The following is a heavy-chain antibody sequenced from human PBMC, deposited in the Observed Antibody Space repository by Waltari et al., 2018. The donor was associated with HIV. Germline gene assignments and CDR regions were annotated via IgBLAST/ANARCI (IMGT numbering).Heavy chain of an antibody. CDR3: ARDSGVGLLYDY. Sequence: EVQLVESGGGLVQPGGSLRLSCAASGFTFSSYSMNWGGQAPGKGLEWVSYISSSSSSIYYSDSVNGRFTISRDNAKNSLYLQMNSLRDEDTAVYYCARDSGVGLLYDYWGQGTLVTVSS. D-gene: IGHD3-3*01. V-gene: IGHV3-48*02. CDR1: GFTFSSYS. J-gene: IGHJ4*02. CDR2: ISSSSSSI.